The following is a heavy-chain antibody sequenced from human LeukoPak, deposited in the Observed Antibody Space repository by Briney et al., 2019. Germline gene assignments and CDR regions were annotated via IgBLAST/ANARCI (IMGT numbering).Heavy chain of an antibody. J-gene: IGHJ3*02. CDR2: IYSGGST. CDR3: AVSYYYDSSGYYYRHAFDI. CDR1: GFTVSSNY. D-gene: IGHD3-22*01. Sequence: PGGSLRLSCAASGFTVSSNYMSWVRQAPGKGLEWVSVIYSGGSTYYADSVKGRFTISRDNSKNTLYLQMNSLRAEDTAVYYCAVSYYYDSSGYYYRHAFDIWGQGTMVTVSS. V-gene: IGHV3-53*01.